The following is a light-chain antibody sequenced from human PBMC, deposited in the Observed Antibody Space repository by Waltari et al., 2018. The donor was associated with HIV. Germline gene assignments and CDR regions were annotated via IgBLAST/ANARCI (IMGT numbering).Light chain of an antibody. J-gene: IGLJ1*01. CDR3: AAWDDSLSGYV. CDR2: RNN. V-gene: IGLV1-47*01. Sequence: QSVLPQPPSASGTPGQRVTIPCSGSSPSIGSNYVYWYQQRPGTAPKLLIYRNNQRPSGVPDRFSGSKSGTSASLAISGLRSEDEADYYCAAWDDSLSGYVFGTGTKVTVL. CDR1: SPSIGSNY.